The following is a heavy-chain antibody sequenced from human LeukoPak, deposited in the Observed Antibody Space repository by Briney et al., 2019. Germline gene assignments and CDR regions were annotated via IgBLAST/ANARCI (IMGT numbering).Heavy chain of an antibody. Sequence: SETLSLTCTVSGGSISSDYWSWSRQPPGEGLEWIGYIYYSGSTNYNPSLKSRVTISVDTSKNQFSLKLSSVTAADTAVYYCARHLYYYGSGSYYGMDVWGQGTTVTVSS. CDR1: GGSISSDY. CDR2: IYYSGST. CDR3: ARHLYYYGSGSYYGMDV. V-gene: IGHV4-59*08. J-gene: IGHJ6*02. D-gene: IGHD3-10*01.